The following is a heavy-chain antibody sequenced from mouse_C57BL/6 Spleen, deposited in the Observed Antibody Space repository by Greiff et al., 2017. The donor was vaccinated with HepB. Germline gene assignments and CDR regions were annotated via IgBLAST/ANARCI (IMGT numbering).Heavy chain of an antibody. CDR3: ARGGYGSIWFAY. J-gene: IGHJ3*01. D-gene: IGHD1-1*01. Sequence: QVQLQQPGAELVKPGASVKLSCKASGYTFTSYWMHWVKQRPGQGLEWIGMIHPNSGSTNYNEKCKSKATLTVDKSSSTAYMQLSSLTSEDSAVYYCARGGYGSIWFAYWGQGTLVTVSA. CDR2: IHPNSGST. CDR1: GYTFTSYW. V-gene: IGHV1-64*01.